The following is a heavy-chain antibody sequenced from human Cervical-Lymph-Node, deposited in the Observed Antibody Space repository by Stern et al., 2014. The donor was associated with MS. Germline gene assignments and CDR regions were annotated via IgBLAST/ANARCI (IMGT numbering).Heavy chain of an antibody. J-gene: IGHJ6*02. Sequence: VQLVESGAEVKKPGSSVKVSCKASGGTFSSYAISWVRQAPGQGLEWMGGIIPIFGTTNYAQSFQGRVTITADEPTSTGYMELSSLRSEDTALYYCATQTMVRGVNNYFYYGMDVWGQGTTVTVSS. CDR3: ATQTMVRGVNNYFYYGMDV. CDR1: GGTFSSYA. D-gene: IGHD3-10*01. CDR2: IIPIFGTT. V-gene: IGHV1-69*01.